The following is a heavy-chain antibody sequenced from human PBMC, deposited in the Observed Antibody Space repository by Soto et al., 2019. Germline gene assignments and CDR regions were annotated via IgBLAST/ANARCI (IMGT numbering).Heavy chain of an antibody. J-gene: IGHJ3*02. Sequence: QVQLVQSGAEVKKPGSSVKVSCKASGGTFSSYAISWVRQAPGQGLEWMGGIIPIFGTANYAQKFQGRVTITADESTRTAYMELSSLRSEDTAVYYCAREEYYYDSSGYQDAFDIWGQGTMVTVSS. CDR3: AREEYYYDSSGYQDAFDI. CDR2: IIPIFGTA. CDR1: GGTFSSYA. D-gene: IGHD3-22*01. V-gene: IGHV1-69*01.